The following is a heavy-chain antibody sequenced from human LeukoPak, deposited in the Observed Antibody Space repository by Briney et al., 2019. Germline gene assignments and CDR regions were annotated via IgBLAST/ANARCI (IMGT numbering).Heavy chain of an antibody. V-gene: IGHV4-59*01. CDR1: GGSISSYY. J-gene: IGHJ3*02. CDR2: IYHSGST. CDR3: ARGRSPQAPLPDAFDI. Sequence: KPSETLSLTCTVSGGSISSYYWSWIRQPPGKGLEWIGYIYHSGSTNYNPSLKSRVTISVDTSKNQFSLKLSSVTAADTDVYYCARGRSPQAPLPDAFDIWGQGTMVTVSS. D-gene: IGHD3-10*01.